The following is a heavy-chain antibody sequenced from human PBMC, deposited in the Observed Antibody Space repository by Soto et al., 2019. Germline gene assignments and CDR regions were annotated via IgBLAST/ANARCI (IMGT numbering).Heavy chain of an antibody. J-gene: IGHJ4*02. Sequence: ASVKVSCKASGYTFTSYYMHWVRQAPGQGLEWLGIINPSDGSTNYAQKFQGRVSMTRDTSTSTVYMELSSLRSEDTAIYYCARDPGGYYDRNGYIPLSLLGYFDYWRKGTLVTVSS. D-gene: IGHD3-22*01. CDR1: GYTFTSYY. V-gene: IGHV1-46*01. CDR2: INPSDGST. CDR3: ARDPGGYYDRNGYIPLSLLGYFDY.